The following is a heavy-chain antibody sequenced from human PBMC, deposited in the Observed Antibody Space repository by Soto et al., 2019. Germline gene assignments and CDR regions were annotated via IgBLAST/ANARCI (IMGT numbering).Heavy chain of an antibody. V-gene: IGHV1-24*01. Sequence: GASVKVSCKVSGFTLSELSIHWVRQAPGKGLEWMGGFDPEDGETIYAQKFQGRVTMTEDTSTDTAYMVLSSLRSEDTAFYYCAAGPPPYGIGDFGYWGQGTQVTVSS. CDR3: AAGPPPYGIGDFGY. D-gene: IGHD3-10*01. CDR1: GFTLSELS. J-gene: IGHJ4*02. CDR2: FDPEDGET.